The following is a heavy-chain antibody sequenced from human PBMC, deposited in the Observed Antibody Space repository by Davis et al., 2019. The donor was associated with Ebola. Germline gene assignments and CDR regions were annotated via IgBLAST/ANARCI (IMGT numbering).Heavy chain of an antibody. Sequence: PSETLSLTCTVSGGSISSSSYYWGWIRQPPGKGLEWIGSIYYSGSTYYNPSLKSRVTISVDTSKNQFSLKLSSLTAADTAVYYCAGDYFRKLLRYYYMDVWGKGTTVTVSS. CDR2: IYYSGST. CDR1: GGSISSSSYY. V-gene: IGHV4-39*07. CDR3: AGDYFRKLLRYYYMDV. J-gene: IGHJ6*03. D-gene: IGHD2/OR15-2a*01.